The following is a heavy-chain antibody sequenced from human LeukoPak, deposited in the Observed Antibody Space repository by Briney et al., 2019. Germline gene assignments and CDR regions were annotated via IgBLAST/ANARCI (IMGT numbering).Heavy chain of an antibody. V-gene: IGHV4-59*01. D-gene: IGHD3-22*01. CDR1: GGSISSYY. J-gene: IGHJ4*02. CDR2: IYYSGST. Sequence: SETLSVTCTVSGGSISSYYWSWIRQPPGNGLEWIGYIYYSGSTNYNPSLKSRVTISVDTSKNQFSLKLSSVTAADTAVYYCARANGETFYDSSGYYDYWGQGTLVTVSS. CDR3: ARANGETFYDSSGYYDY.